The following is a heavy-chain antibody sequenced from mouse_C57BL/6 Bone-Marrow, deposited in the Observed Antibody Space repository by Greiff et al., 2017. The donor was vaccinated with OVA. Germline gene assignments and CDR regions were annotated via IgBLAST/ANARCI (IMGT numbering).Heavy chain of an antibody. CDR1: GYTFTSYG. V-gene: IGHV1-81*01. CDR2: IYPRSGNT. Sequence: QVQLKESGAELARPGASVKLSCKASGYTFTSYGISWVKQRTGQGLEWIGEIYPRSGNTYYNEKFKGKATLTADKSSSTAYMELRSLTSEDSAVYFCARLRYDYDYFDYWGQGTTLTVSS. D-gene: IGHD2-4*01. CDR3: ARLRYDYDYFDY. J-gene: IGHJ2*01.